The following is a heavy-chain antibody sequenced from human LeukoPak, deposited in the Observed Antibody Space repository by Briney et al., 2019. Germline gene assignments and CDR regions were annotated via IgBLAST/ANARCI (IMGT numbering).Heavy chain of an antibody. CDR2: INPNSGGT. D-gene: IGHD1-26*01. J-gene: IGHJ4*02. V-gene: IGHV1-2*02. CDR1: GYTFTGYY. Sequence: ASVKVSCKASGYTFTGYYMHWVRQAPGQGLEWMGWINPNSGGTNYAQKFQGRVTMTRDTSISTAYMELSRLRSDDTAVYYCARVGVGMGATWGYWGQGTLVTVSS. CDR3: ARVGVGMGATWGY.